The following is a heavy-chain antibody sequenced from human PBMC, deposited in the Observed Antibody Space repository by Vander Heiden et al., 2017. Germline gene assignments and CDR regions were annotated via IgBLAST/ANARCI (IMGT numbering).Heavy chain of an antibody. CDR3: GKAGLVRGSNFHSDAFDM. J-gene: IGHJ3*02. CDR2: ISGPGSAT. CDR1: GFPFSTYA. D-gene: IGHD3-10*01. Sequence: EVRLLESGGGLVQPGGSLRLSGAASGFPFSTYAMGWVRQTPGKGLEWVSTISGPGSATYYADSGQFTISRDNSENMVFLQMNSLGAEDTAVYYCGKAGLVRGSNFHSDAFDMWGQGTKVTVSS. V-gene: IGHV3-23*01.